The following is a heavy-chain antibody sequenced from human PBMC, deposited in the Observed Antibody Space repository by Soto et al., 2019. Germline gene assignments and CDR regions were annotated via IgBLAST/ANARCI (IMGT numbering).Heavy chain of an antibody. CDR3: ARDWRLTPDYYGMDV. CDR2: ISAYNGNT. D-gene: IGHD3-3*01. CDR1: GYTFTSYG. Sequence: QVQLVQSGAEVKKPGASVKVSCKASGYTFTSYGISWVRQAPGQGLEWMGWISAYNGNTNYAQKLQGRVTMTTDTSTSTADMELRSLRSDDTAVYYCARDWRLTPDYYGMDVWGQGTTVTVSS. V-gene: IGHV1-18*01. J-gene: IGHJ6*02.